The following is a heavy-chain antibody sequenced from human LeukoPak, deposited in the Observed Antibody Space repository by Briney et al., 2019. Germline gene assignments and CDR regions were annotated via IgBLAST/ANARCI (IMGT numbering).Heavy chain of an antibody. J-gene: IGHJ6*02. V-gene: IGHV4-34*01. Sequence: SETLSLTCAVYGGSFSGYYWSWIRQPPGKGLEWIGEINHSGSTNYNPSLKSRVTISVDTSKNQFSLKLSSVTAADTAVYYCASAIAVAGPYYYYGMDVWGQGTTVTVSS. CDR3: ASAIAVAGPYYYYGMDV. D-gene: IGHD6-19*01. CDR2: INHSGST. CDR1: GGSFSGYY.